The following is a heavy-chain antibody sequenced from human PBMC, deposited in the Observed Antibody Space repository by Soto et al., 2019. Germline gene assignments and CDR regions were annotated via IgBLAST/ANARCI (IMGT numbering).Heavy chain of an antibody. CDR2: INHSGST. CDR3: ACGYSYGGDAFDI. Sequence: QVQLQQWGAGLLKPSETLSLTCAVYGGSFSGYYWSWIRQPPGKGLEWIGEINHSGSTNYNPSLKSRVTISVHTSKNQFSLKLSSVTAADTAVYYCACGYSYGGDAFDIWGQGTMVTVSS. V-gene: IGHV4-34*01. D-gene: IGHD5-18*01. J-gene: IGHJ3*02. CDR1: GGSFSGYY.